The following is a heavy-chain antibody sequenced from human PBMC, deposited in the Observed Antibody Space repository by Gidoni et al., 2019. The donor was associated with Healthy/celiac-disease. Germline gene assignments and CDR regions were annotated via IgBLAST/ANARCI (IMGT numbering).Heavy chain of an antibody. CDR1: GGTFSSYA. V-gene: IGHV1-69*01. CDR2: IIPSFETA. J-gene: IGHJ4*02. D-gene: IGHD5-12*01. CDR3: ASPTATADGYFDY. Sequence: QVQLVQSGAEVQKPGSSVKVSCKASGGTFSSYAISWVRQAPGQGLDWTGGIIPSFETANYAQKFQGRVTITADESTSTAYMELSSLRSEDTAVYYCASPTATADGYFDYWGQGTLVTVSS.